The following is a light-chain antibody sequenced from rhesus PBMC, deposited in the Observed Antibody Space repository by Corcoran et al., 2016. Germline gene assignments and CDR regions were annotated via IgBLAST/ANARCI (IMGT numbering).Light chain of an antibody. Sequence: DIQMTQSPSSLSASVGDTVTITCRASQDINSYLNWFQQKPGKAPYPLIYDASSLQSGVPSRFSGGGARTDCTLPFSRLQPEDFATYFCLHHKNYPWTFGQGPKVEIK. CDR2: DAS. V-gene: IGKV1-28*02. CDR1: QDINSY. CDR3: LHHKNYPWT. J-gene: IGKJ1*01.